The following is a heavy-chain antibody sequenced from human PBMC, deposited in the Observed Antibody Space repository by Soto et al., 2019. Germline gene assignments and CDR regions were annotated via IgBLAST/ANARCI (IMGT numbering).Heavy chain of an antibody. D-gene: IGHD2-2*01. CDR1: GFTFSSYA. CDR3: AKDGGVVVPAAMPGWYFDL. Sequence: PGGSLRLSCAASGFTFSSYAMSWVRQAPGKGLEWVSAISGSGGSTYYADSVKGRFTISRDNSKNTLYLQMNSLRAEDTAVYYCAKDGGVVVPAAMPGWYFDLWGRGTLVTVSS. CDR2: ISGSGGST. V-gene: IGHV3-23*01. J-gene: IGHJ2*01.